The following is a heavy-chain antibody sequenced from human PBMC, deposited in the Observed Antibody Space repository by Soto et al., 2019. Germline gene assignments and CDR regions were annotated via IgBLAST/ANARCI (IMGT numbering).Heavy chain of an antibody. CDR3: AREGDRPYYYYGMDV. J-gene: IGHJ6*02. D-gene: IGHD3-16*01. V-gene: IGHV1-18*01. Sequence: QVQLVQSGNEVKKPGASVNVSYKASGYSFTRYGISWVRQAPGQGLEWMGWISGYNGKTKYAQKLQGRVSMTTDTSTSTAYMELRSLGSDDTAGYYCAREGDRPYYYYGMDVWGQGTTVTVSS. CDR1: GYSFTRYG. CDR2: ISGYNGKT.